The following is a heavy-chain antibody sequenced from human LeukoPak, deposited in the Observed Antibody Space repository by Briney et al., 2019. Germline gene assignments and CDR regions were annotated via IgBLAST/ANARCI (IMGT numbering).Heavy chain of an antibody. Sequence: GGSLRLSCAASGFIFSSYSMNWVRQAPGKGLEWVSSISSSSVYRYYADSLKGRFTISRDNAKNSLYLQMNSLRAEDTAVYYCAELGITMIGGVWGKGTTVTISS. CDR1: GFIFSSYS. J-gene: IGHJ6*04. CDR3: AELGITMIGGV. CDR2: ISSSSVYR. D-gene: IGHD3-10*02. V-gene: IGHV3-21*01.